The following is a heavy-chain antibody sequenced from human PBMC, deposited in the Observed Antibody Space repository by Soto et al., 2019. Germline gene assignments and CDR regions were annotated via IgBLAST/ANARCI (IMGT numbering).Heavy chain of an antibody. Sequence: QVQLQQWGAGLLKPSETLSLTCAVYGGSFSGYYWSWIRQPPGKGLEWIGEINHSGSTNYNPSLKSRVTISVDTSKNQFSLKLSSVTAADTAVYYCARMMITFGGVIALFGYWGQGTLVTVSS. CDR3: ARMMITFGGVIALFGY. CDR2: INHSGST. V-gene: IGHV4-34*01. J-gene: IGHJ4*02. D-gene: IGHD3-16*02. CDR1: GGSFSGYY.